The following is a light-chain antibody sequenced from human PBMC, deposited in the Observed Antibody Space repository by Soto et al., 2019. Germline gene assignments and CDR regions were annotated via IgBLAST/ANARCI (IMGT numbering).Light chain of an antibody. V-gene: IGLV1-51*01. CDR3: GAWDNSLTVVV. CDR2: DND. Sequence: QSALTQPPSLSAAPGQKVTISCAGSSSNIGRNSVSWYQHLPGTAPKLLIYDNDKRPSGIPDRFSGSKSGTSATLDITGLQTGDEADYYCGAWDNSLTVVVFGGGTKLTVL. J-gene: IGLJ2*01. CDR1: SSNIGRNS.